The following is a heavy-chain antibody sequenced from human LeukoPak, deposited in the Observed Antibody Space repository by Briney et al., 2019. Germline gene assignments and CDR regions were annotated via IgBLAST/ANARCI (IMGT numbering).Heavy chain of an antibody. V-gene: IGHV1-18*01. D-gene: IGHD3-9*01. CDR1: GYTFTSYG. CDR3: ARVVVNGYYPYYYGMDV. J-gene: IGHJ6*02. Sequence: ASEKVSCKASGYTFTSYGISWVRQAPGQGLEWMGWISAYNGNTNYAQKLQGRVTMTTDTSTSTAYMELRSLRSDDTAVYYCARVVVNGYYPYYYGMDVWGQGTTVTVSS. CDR2: ISAYNGNT.